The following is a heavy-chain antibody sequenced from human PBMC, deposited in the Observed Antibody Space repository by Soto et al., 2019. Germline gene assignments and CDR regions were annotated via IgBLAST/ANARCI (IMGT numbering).Heavy chain of an antibody. V-gene: IGHV3-23*01. J-gene: IGHJ6*01. CDR2: VSGRGGSK. CDR3: AKDSTVTTSLYFYYYGFDV. D-gene: IGHD4-17*01. CDR1: GFTFNHYA. Sequence: VQLLESGGGLVQPGGSLRLACTASGFTFNHYAMTWVRQAPGRGLEWVASVSGRGGSKKYEDSVKGRFIISRDNSNSTLYLQMDSLGGEDSAVYYCAKDSTVTTSLYFYYYGFDVWGQGTTVTVSS.